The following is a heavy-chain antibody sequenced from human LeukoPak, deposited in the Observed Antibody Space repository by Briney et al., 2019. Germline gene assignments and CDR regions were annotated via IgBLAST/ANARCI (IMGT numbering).Heavy chain of an antibody. CDR3: ARLTSSWSFDY. J-gene: IGHJ4*02. D-gene: IGHD6-13*01. Sequence: GESLKISCKGSGYSFTNYWIGWVRQMPGKGLEWMGIISPDGSDTRYSPSFQGQVTISADKSITTAYLQWSSLKASDTAMYYCARLTSSWSFDYWGQGALVTVSS. CDR2: ISPDGSDT. V-gene: IGHV5-51*01. CDR1: GYSFTNYW.